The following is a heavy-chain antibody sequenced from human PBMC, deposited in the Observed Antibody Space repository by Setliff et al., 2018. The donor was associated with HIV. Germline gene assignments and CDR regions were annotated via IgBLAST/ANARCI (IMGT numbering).Heavy chain of an antibody. D-gene: IGHD2-8*02. CDR1: GFTFSSYS. V-gene: IGHV4-34*01. J-gene: IGHJ6*03. Sequence: LRLSCAASGFTFSSYSMNWVRQPPGKGLEWIGDINHSGRPKYNPSLNSRVTMSVDKSRNQFSLKVSSVTAADTAVYYCARVSITYWYSIPRDYYYYMDVWGEGTTVTVSS. CDR3: ARVSITYWYSIPRDYYYYMDV. CDR2: INHSGRP.